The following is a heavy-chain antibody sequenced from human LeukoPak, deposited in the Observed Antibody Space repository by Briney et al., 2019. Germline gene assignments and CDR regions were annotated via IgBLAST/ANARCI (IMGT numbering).Heavy chain of an antibody. V-gene: IGHV3-74*01. D-gene: IGHD1-14*01. CDR1: GFTFSRYW. CDR3: ARVMTTLTNEAFDI. J-gene: IGHJ3*02. Sequence: GGTLRLSCAASGFTFSRYWMVWARHPPGKGLVGVSRLNSVGSITDYAGSVKGRFSISRDNAKETLYLQMGRLGVEDSAIYYCARVMTTLTNEAFDIWGQGTMVIVSS. CDR2: LNSVGSIT.